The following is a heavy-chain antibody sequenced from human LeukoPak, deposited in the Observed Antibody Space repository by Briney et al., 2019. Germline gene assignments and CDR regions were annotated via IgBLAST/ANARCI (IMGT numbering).Heavy chain of an antibody. D-gene: IGHD2-15*01. CDR3: ARMGVVVNDY. CDR1: GFTYRSYS. Sequence: GGSLRLSCAASGFTYRSYSMTGVRQAPGKGLEEVSSISSSSSYIYYAHSAKGRFTISRDNAKNSLYLQMNSLSAEDTAVYYCARMGVVVNDYWGQGTLVTVSS. CDR2: ISSSSSYI. V-gene: IGHV3-21*01. J-gene: IGHJ4*02.